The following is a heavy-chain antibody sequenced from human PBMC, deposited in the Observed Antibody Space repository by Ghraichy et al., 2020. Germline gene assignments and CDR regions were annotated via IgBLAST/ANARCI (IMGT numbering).Heavy chain of an antibody. CDR3: ARFRKTPGERAGFDL. D-gene: IGHD1-1*01. Sequence: GGSLRLSCAASGFTFNSYAMNWVRRAPGKGLEWVASITASSLDVYYASSVRGRFTVSRDNAGESLFLQMNSLRADDTAVYYCARFRKTPGERAGFDLWGHGTVVTVSS. CDR1: GFTFNSYA. CDR2: ITASSLDV. J-gene: IGHJ3*01. V-gene: IGHV3-21*01.